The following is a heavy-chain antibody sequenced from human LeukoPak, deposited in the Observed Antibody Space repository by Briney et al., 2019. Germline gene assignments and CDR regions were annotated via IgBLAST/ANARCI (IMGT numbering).Heavy chain of an antibody. CDR1: GFTFSSYA. D-gene: IGHD6-19*01. Sequence: GSLRLSCAASGFTFSSYAMSWVRQAPGKGLEWIASGDYSGGTYYNPSLESRVAISADMSKKQISLKLTSVTGADTAVYYCAGERGEEYSSGWYKTNYFDKWGQGIRVTVSS. V-gene: IGHV4-39*07. CDR2: GDYSGGT. J-gene: IGHJ4*02. CDR3: AGERGEEYSSGWYKTNYFDK.